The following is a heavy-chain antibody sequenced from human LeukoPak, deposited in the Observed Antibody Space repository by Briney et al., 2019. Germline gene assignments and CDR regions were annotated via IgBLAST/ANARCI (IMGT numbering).Heavy chain of an antibody. D-gene: IGHD5-12*01. Sequence: SVKVSCKASGGTFSRYAISWVRQAPGQGLEWMGGIIPIFGTANYAQKFQGRVTITADESTSTAYMEVSSLRSEDTAVYYCARAYSGYDFFDYWSQGILVTVSS. J-gene: IGHJ4*02. CDR1: GGTFSRYA. CDR3: ARAYSGYDFFDY. CDR2: IIPIFGTA. V-gene: IGHV1-69*13.